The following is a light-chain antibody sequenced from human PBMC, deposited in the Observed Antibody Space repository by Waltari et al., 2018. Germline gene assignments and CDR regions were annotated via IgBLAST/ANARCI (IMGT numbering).Light chain of an antibody. J-gene: IGLJ3*02. CDR3: QSADSSGTWV. CDR1: ALPNQY. Sequence: SYELTQLPSVSVSPGQTARITVSGDALPNQYAYWYQHKPGQAPVLVIYKDSERSSGIPERFSCSSSGTTVTLTISGVQAEDDADYYCQSADSSGTWVFGGGTKLTVL. V-gene: IGLV3-25*03. CDR2: KDS.